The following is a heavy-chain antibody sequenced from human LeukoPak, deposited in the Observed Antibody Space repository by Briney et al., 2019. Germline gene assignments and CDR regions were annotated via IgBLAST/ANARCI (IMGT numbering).Heavy chain of an antibody. CDR1: GYTFTGYY. CDR3: ARDSPYCSGGSCSPQY. Sequence: ASVKVSCKASGYTFTGYYMHWVRQAPGQGLEWMGWINPSSGGTNYAQKFQGRVTMTRDTSISTAYMELSRLRSDDTAVYYCARDSPYCSGGSCSPQYWGQGTLVTVSS. CDR2: INPSSGGT. V-gene: IGHV1-2*02. D-gene: IGHD2-15*01. J-gene: IGHJ4*02.